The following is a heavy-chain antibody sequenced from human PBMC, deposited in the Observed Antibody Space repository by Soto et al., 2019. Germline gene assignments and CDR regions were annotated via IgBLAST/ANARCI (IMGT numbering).Heavy chain of an antibody. D-gene: IGHD3-22*01. V-gene: IGHV4-4*02. J-gene: IGHJ4*02. CDR3: ARDGRYYDSSGYSGFDY. CDR1: GGSMSSSNW. CDR2: IYHSGST. Sequence: SETLSLTCSVSGGSMSSSNWWSWVRQPPGKGLEWIGEIYHSGSTNYNPSLKSRVTISVDKSKNQFSLKLSSVTAADTAVYYCARDGRYYDSSGYSGFDYWGQGTLVTVSS.